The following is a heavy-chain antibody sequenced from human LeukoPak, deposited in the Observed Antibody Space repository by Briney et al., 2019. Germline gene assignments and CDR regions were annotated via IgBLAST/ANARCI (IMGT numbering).Heavy chain of an antibody. CDR1: GGSFSGYY. Sequence: PSETLSLTCAVYGGSFSGYYWSWIRQPPGKGLEWIGEINHSGSTNYNPSLKSRVTITVDTSKNQFSLKVSSVTAADTAVYYCARGAPKVSAAGIRDAFDIWGQGTMVTVSS. D-gene: IGHD6-13*01. CDR2: INHSGST. CDR3: ARGAPKVSAAGIRDAFDI. V-gene: IGHV4-34*01. J-gene: IGHJ3*02.